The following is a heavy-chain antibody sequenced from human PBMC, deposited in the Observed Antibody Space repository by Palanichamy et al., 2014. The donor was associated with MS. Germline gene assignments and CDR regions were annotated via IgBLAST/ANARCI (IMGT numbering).Heavy chain of an antibody. CDR2: INPDSGDT. D-gene: IGHD2-21*02. Sequence: QVQLVQSGAEVKKPGASVKVSCKTSGYTFTGYYIHWVRQAPGQGLEWMGRINPDSGDTSYPQKFQGRVTLTRDTSNSAAYMELSRLRSDDTAVYFCARVVTVLKYWGQGTLVTVSS. V-gene: IGHV1-2*06. J-gene: IGHJ4*02. CDR1: GYTFTGYY. CDR3: ARVVTVLKY.